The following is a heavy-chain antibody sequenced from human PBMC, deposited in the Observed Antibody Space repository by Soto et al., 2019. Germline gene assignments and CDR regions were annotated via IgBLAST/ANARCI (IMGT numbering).Heavy chain of an antibody. CDR2: IFPADSDT. CDR1: GSSFTNYW. Sequence: GESLKISCRGSGSSFTNYWIGWVRQMPGKGLEWMGTIFPADSDTKYGPSFQGQVTISVDKTISTAYLQWSSLKASDTAMYYCAFPYGDSLFGNYWGQGTLVTVSS. CDR3: AFPYGDSLFGNY. D-gene: IGHD4-17*01. V-gene: IGHV5-51*01. J-gene: IGHJ4*02.